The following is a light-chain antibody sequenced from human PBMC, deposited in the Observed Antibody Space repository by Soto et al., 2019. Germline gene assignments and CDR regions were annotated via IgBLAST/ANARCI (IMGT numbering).Light chain of an antibody. Sequence: QSVLTQPPSVSEAPRQRVTISCSGSRSNIGKNAVNWYQQLPGKAPKLLIYYDDLVPSGVSDRFSGSKSGTSASLAISGLQSEDEADYYCATWDDSLNGLVFGGGTKLTVL. J-gene: IGLJ2*01. CDR1: RSNIGKNA. CDR2: YDD. V-gene: IGLV1-36*01. CDR3: ATWDDSLNGLV.